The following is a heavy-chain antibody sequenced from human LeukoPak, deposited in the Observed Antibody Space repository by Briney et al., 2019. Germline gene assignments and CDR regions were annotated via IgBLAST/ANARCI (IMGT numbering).Heavy chain of an antibody. V-gene: IGHV3-15*01. J-gene: IGHJ4*02. D-gene: IGHD6-13*01. Sequence: GGSLRLSCAASGFTFSSYEMNWVRQAPGKGLEWVGRIKSKIDDGTTDYAARVKGRFTISRDDSKNTLYPQMNSLKTEDTGVYYCTTDGTGYFFDYWGQGTLVTVSS. CDR3: TTDGTGYFFDY. CDR1: GFTFSSYE. CDR2: IKSKIDDGTT.